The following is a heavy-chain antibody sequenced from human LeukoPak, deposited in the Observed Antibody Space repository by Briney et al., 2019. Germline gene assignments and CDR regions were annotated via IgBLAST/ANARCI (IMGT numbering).Heavy chain of an antibody. CDR3: ARLDGYGSGSFFDY. CDR1: GGXISSSY. Sequence: PSETLSLTCNVSGGXISSSYCSWIRQPPGKGLEWIGYIYSIGSTNYNPSLKSRVTISVDTSKNQFSLKLSSVTAADTAVYYCARLDGYGSGSFFDYWGQGTLVTVSS. J-gene: IGHJ4*02. D-gene: IGHD3-10*01. CDR2: IYSIGST. V-gene: IGHV4-59*08.